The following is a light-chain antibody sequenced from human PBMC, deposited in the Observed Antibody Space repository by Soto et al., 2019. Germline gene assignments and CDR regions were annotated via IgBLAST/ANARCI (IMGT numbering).Light chain of an antibody. CDR3: LIYYGGAQV. CDR1: TGAVTSGYY. V-gene: IGLV7-43*01. CDR2: STS. J-gene: IGLJ2*01. Sequence: QAVVTQDPSLTVSPGGTGTLTCASSTGAVTSGYYPNWFQKKPGQAPRALISSTSNKRSWTPARFSGSLLGGKAALTLSGVQPEDEAEYYCLIYYGGAQVFGGGTKLTVL.